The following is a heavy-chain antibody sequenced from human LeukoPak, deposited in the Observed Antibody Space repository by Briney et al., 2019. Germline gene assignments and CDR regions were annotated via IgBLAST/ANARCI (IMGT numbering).Heavy chain of an antibody. Sequence: GGSLRLSCAASGLTFSDYYMSWIRHAPGKGLEWVSYISSSGSTIYYADSVKGRFTISRDNAKNSLYLQMNSLRAEDTAVYYCAREGRRGQQLVYYYGMDVWGQGTTVTVSS. D-gene: IGHD6-13*01. V-gene: IGHV3-11*01. J-gene: IGHJ6*02. CDR1: GLTFSDYY. CDR3: AREGRRGQQLVYYYGMDV. CDR2: ISSSGSTI.